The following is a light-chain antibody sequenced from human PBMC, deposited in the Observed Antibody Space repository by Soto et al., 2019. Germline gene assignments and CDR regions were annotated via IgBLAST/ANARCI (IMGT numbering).Light chain of an antibody. V-gene: IGKV3-20*01. Sequence: EIVLTQSPGTLSLSPGARATLSCRASQNIANYLSWFQQKPGQGPRLLIYAASARATGIPARFSASGSGTDFTLTINRLEPEDFAVYYCQQYGSSSSWTFGQGTKVDIK. CDR2: AAS. CDR3: QQYGSSSSWT. CDR1: QNIANY. J-gene: IGKJ1*01.